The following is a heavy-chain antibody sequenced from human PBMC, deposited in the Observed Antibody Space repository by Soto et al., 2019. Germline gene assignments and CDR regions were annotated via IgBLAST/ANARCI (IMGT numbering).Heavy chain of an antibody. CDR1: GFPFSNYA. V-gene: IGHV3-23*01. D-gene: IGHD3-9*01. CDR2: ISRSGGSP. J-gene: IGHJ4*02. CDR3: ARRLDYDILTGTIDY. Sequence: SLRLSCSASGFPFSNYAMSWVRQAPGKGLEWVSAISRSGGSPYYADSVRGRFAVSRDNSKHTLYLQMNSLRAEDTAVYYCARRLDYDILTGTIDYWGQGTLVTVSS.